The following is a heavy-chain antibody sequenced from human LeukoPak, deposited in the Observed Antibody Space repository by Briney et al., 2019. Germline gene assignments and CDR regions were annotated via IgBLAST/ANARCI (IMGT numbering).Heavy chain of an antibody. CDR1: GFTFSDYY. Sequence: GGSLRLSCAASGFTFSDYYMSWIRQAPGKGLEWVSYISSSGSTIYYADSVKGRFTISRDNAKNSLYLQMNSLRAEDTAVYYCATPTIFGVVADAFDIWGQGTMVTVSS. D-gene: IGHD3-3*01. CDR2: ISSSGSTI. CDR3: ATPTIFGVVADAFDI. V-gene: IGHV3-11*01. J-gene: IGHJ3*02.